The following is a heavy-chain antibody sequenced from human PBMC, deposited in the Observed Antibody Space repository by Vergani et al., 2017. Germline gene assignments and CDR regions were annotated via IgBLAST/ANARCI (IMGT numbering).Heavy chain of an antibody. Sequence: EVQLLESGGGLVQPGGSLRLSCAASGFTFSSYAMSWVRQAPGKGLEWVSAISGSGGSTYYADSVKGRFTISRDNSKNTLYLQMNSLRAEDTAVYYCARQQQWIVYEGDAFDIWGQGTMVTVSS. CDR1: GFTFSSYA. CDR3: ARQQQWIVYEGDAFDI. V-gene: IGHV3-23*01. J-gene: IGHJ3*02. CDR2: ISGSGGST. D-gene: IGHD6-13*01.